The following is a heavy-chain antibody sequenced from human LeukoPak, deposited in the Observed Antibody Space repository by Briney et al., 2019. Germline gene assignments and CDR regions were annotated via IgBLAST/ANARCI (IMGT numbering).Heavy chain of an antibody. J-gene: IGHJ5*02. Sequence: ASVKVSCKTSGYIFAHNGISWVRQAPGQGPEWMGWISAYNGNTNYAQKVQGRVTMTTDTSTSTAYMELRSLRSDDTAVYYCARVYNRGSGYENWFDPWGQGTLVTVSS. D-gene: IGHD3-3*01. CDR2: ISAYNGNT. V-gene: IGHV1-18*01. CDR3: ARVYNRGSGYENWFDP. CDR1: GYIFAHNG.